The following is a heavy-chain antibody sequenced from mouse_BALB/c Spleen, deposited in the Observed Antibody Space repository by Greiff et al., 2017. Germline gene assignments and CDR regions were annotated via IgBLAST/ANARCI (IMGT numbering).Heavy chain of an antibody. Sequence: EVQVVESGGGLVQPKGSLKLSCAASGFTFNTYAMNWVRQAPGKGLEWVARIRSKSNNYATYYADSVKDRFTISRDDSQSMLYLQMNNLKTEDTAMYYCVRVLRYQGYAMDYWGQGTSVTVSS. J-gene: IGHJ4*01. CDR1: GFTFNTYA. V-gene: IGHV10-1*02. CDR2: IRSKSNNYAT. D-gene: IGHD1-1*01. CDR3: VRVLRYQGYAMDY.